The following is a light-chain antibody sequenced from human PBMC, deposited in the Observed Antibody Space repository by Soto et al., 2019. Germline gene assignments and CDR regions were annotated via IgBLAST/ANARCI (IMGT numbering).Light chain of an antibody. CDR3: QKYNDWPPIT. V-gene: IGKV3-15*01. CDR2: YAS. J-gene: IGKJ5*01. CDR1: QSVSNN. Sequence: EIMMTQSPATLSVSPGERVTLSCWASQSVSNNLAWYQQKPGQAPRLLIYYASTRATGIPPRFSGSGSGTEFTLTISSLQSEDFALYYCQKYNDWPPITFGQGTRLEIK.